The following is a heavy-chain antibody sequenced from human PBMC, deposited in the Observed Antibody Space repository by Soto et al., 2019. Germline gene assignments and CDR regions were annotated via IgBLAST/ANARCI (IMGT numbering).Heavy chain of an antibody. V-gene: IGHV3-30-3*01. CDR1: GFTFSSYA. CDR3: ARGDLGIYSGCVL. Sequence: QVQLVESGGGVVQPGRSLRLSCAASGFTFSSYAMHWVRQAPGKGLEWVAVISYDGSNKYYADSVKGRFTISRDNSKNTLYLQMNSLRAEDTTVYYCARGDLGIYSGCVLWGRGTLVTVSS. J-gene: IGHJ2*01. D-gene: IGHD3-10*01. CDR2: ISYDGSNK.